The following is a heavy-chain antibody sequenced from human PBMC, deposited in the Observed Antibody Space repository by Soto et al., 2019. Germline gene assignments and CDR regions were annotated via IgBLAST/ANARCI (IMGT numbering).Heavy chain of an antibody. CDR3: ARAGGFNWFDP. CDR1: GGSISSGGYY. J-gene: IGHJ5*02. D-gene: IGHD3-10*01. Sequence: QVQLQESGPGLVKPSQTLSLTCTVSGGSISSGGYYWSWIRQHPGKGLEWIGYIYYYGNTYYNPSLKSRVTISVDTSKNQFSLKLSSVTAADSALYYCARAGGFNWFDPWGQGTLVTVSS. CDR2: IYYYGNT. V-gene: IGHV4-31*03.